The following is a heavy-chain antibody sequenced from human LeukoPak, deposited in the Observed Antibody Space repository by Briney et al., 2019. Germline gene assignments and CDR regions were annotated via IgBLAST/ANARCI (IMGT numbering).Heavy chain of an antibody. J-gene: IGHJ4*02. D-gene: IGHD3-22*01. V-gene: IGHV4-34*01. CDR2: INHSGST. Sequence: SETLSLTCAVYVGSFSGYYWSWIRQPPGKGLEWIGEINHSGSTNYNPSLKSRVTISVDTSKNQFSLKLSSVTAADTAVYYCARGMSSGSLDYWGQGTLVTVSS. CDR3: ARGMSSGSLDY. CDR1: VGSFSGYY.